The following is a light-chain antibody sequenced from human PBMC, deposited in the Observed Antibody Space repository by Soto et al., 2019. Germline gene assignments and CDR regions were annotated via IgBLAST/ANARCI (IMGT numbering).Light chain of an antibody. Sequence: QCAPTQPASVSGSPGQSITISCTGTISDVGGYNYVSWYQQHPGKAPKLMIYDVSNRPSGVSNRFSGSKSGNTASLTISGLQAEDEADYYCSSYTSSSTYVFGTGTKVTVL. V-gene: IGLV2-14*03. CDR3: SSYTSSSTYV. CDR2: DVS. J-gene: IGLJ1*01. CDR1: ISDVGGYNY.